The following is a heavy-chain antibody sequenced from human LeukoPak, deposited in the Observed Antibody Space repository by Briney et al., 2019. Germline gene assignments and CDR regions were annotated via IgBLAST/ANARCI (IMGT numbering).Heavy chain of an antibody. Sequence: ASVKVSCKASGYTFTNYDINWVRQATGQGLAWVGWMNPNSGNTGYAQKFQGRVAMTWNTSISTAYMDLSSLRSEDTALYYCARGIAVAGTSIQFDYWGQGTLVTVSS. J-gene: IGHJ4*02. CDR3: ARGIAVAGTSIQFDY. V-gene: IGHV1-8*01. CDR2: MNPNSGNT. CDR1: GYTFTNYD. D-gene: IGHD6-19*01.